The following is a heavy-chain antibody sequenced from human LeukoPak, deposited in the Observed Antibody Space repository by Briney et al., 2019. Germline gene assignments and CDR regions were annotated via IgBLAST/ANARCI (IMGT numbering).Heavy chain of an antibody. J-gene: IGHJ4*02. CDR2: ISSNGGST. Sequence: PGGSLRLSCSASGFTFSNYAMRWVRQAPGKGLEYVSAISSNGGSTYYADSVKGRFTISRDNSKNTLYLQMNSLRAEDTAVYYCARGRGDTATFWNWGQGTLVTVSS. CDR3: ARGRGDTATFWN. CDR1: GFTFSNYA. V-gene: IGHV3-64*04. D-gene: IGHD5-18*01.